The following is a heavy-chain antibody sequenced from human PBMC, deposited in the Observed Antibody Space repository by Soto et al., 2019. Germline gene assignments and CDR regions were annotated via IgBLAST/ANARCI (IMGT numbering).Heavy chain of an antibody. J-gene: IGHJ4*02. Sequence: ESGPMLVNPTQTLTLTCTFSGFSLTTPEMAVGWIRQPPGKALEWLALLYWNDEERYNPSLRSRLTITKDTSQNQVVLTLTNMHPVNTATYYCAHSRPSHSMPFHSSWDVDHWGQGALVTVSS. D-gene: IGHD6-13*01. V-gene: IGHV2-5*01. CDR3: AHSRPSHSMPFHSSWDVDH. CDR2: LYWNDEE. CDR1: GFSLTTPEMA.